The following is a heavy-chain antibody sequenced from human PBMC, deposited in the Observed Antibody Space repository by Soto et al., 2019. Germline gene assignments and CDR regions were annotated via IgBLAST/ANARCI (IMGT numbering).Heavy chain of an antibody. CDR2: IYDSGST. V-gene: IGHV4-59*01. Sequence: QVQLQESGPGLVKPSETLSLTCTVSGGSISSYYWSWLRQPPGKGPECIGYIYDSGSTNDNPSLTERVTVSVDTFKIQCSLKLGSVTAGDTAGYYCARSNSDGYSSSWYTDWGQGTLVTVSS. CDR3: ARSNSDGYSSSWYTD. J-gene: IGHJ4*02. CDR1: GGSISSYY. D-gene: IGHD6-13*01.